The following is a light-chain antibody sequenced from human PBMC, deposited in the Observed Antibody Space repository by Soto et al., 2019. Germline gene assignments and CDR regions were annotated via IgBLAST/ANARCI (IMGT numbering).Light chain of an antibody. CDR2: EVT. J-gene: IGLJ1*01. V-gene: IGLV2-23*02. Sequence: QSALTQPASVSGSPGQSITISCTGTSSDVGNFNLVSWYQQHPGKAPKLIIYEVTKRPSGVSLRFSGSKSGNTASLTISGLQAEDEDEADYYCSSYAGRDSFVFGTGTKLTVL. CDR3: SSYAGRDSFV. CDR1: SSDVGNFNL.